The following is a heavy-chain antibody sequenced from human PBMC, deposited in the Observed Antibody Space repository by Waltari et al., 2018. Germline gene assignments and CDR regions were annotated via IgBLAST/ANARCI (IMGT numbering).Heavy chain of an antibody. J-gene: IGHJ5*02. CDR2: IYYSGST. V-gene: IGHV4-59*01. CDR3: ASVGPRYSSSWDNWFDP. CDR1: GGSISSYY. Sequence: QVQLQESGPGLVKPSETLSLTCTVSGGSISSYYWSWIRQPPGKGLEWIGYIYYSGSTNYNPSRKSRVTISVDTSKNQFSLKLSSVTAADTAVYYCASVGPRYSSSWDNWFDPWGQGTLVTVSS. D-gene: IGHD6-13*01.